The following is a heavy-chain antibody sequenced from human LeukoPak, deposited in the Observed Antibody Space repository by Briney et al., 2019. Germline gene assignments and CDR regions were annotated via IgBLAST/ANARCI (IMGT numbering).Heavy chain of an antibody. J-gene: IGHJ4*02. CDR1: GFTFSSYS. V-gene: IGHV3-21*01. CDR2: ISSSSSYI. D-gene: IGHD3-9*01. CDR3: ARDLYYDILTGYLENY. Sequence: PGGSLRLSCAASGFTFSSYSMNWVRQAPGKGLEWVSSISSSSSYIYYADSVKGRFTISRDNAKNSLYLQMNSLRAEDTAVYYCARDLYYDILTGYLENYWGQGTLVTVSS.